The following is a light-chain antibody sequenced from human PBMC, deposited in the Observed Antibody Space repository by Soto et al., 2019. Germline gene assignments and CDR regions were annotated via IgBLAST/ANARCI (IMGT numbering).Light chain of an antibody. CDR2: LCS. CDR1: QRLLHDNGYNY. Sequence: DIVMTQSPLSLPVSPGEPASISCRSSQRLLHDNGYNYLDWYLQKPGQSPQLLIYLCSNRASGVPDRFSGSGSGADFTLKISRVEAEDVGVYYCMQALQAPLYTFGQGTKLEIK. V-gene: IGKV2-28*01. CDR3: MQALQAPLYT. J-gene: IGKJ2*01.